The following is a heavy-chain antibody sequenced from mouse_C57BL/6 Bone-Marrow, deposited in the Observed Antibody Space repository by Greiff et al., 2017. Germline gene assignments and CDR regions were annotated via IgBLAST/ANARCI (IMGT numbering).Heavy chain of an antibody. CDR3: AVYYYGSSYIFDY. CDR2: IWWDDDK. V-gene: IGHV8-8*01. D-gene: IGHD1-1*01. Sequence: ESGPGILQPSQTLSLTCSFSGFSLSTFGMGVGWIRQPSGKGLEWLAHIWWDDDKYYNPALKSRLTISKDTSKNQVFLKIANVYTADTATYYCAVYYYGSSYIFDYWGQGTTLTVSS. CDR1: GFSLSTFGMG. J-gene: IGHJ2*01.